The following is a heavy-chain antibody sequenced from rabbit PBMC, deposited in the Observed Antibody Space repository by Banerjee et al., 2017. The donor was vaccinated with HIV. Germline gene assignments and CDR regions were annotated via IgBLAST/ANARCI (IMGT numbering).Heavy chain of an antibody. D-gene: IGHD8-1*01. CDR1: GFSFSSSYW. J-gene: IGHJ3*01. CDR2: ISTGSGTT. V-gene: IGHV1S40*01. CDR3: ARNGYAGYSYTPLDL. Sequence: QSLEESGGDLVKPGASLSLTCTASGFSFSSSYWICWVRQAPGKGLEWIGCISTGSGTTYYASWAKGRFTISKSSSTTVTLQMTSLTAADTATYFCARNGYAGYSYTPLDLWGQGTLVTVS.